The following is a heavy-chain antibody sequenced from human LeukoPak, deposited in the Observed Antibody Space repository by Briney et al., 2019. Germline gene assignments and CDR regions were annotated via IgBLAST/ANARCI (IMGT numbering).Heavy chain of an antibody. J-gene: IGHJ4*02. CDR2: IYPGDSDT. CDR1: GYSFTSYW. CDR3: ARGPHECSSTSCYTSYFDY. D-gene: IGHD2-2*02. V-gene: IGHV5-51*01. Sequence: GESLKISCKGSGYSFTSYWIGWVRQMPGKGLAWMGIIYPGDSDTRYSPSFQGQVTISADKSISTAYLQWSSLKASDTAMYYCARGPHECSSTSCYTSYFDYWGQGTLVTVSS.